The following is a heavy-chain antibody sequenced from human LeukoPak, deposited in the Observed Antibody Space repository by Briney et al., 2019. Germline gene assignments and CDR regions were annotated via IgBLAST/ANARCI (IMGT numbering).Heavy chain of an antibody. D-gene: IGHD6-13*01. J-gene: IGHJ4*02. CDR2: ISSSSSTI. CDR3: ARGLGSSWGSYYFGY. CDR1: GFTFSSYS. V-gene: IGHV3-48*04. Sequence: GGSLRLSRAASGFTFSSYSMNWVRQAPGKGLEWVSYISSSSSTIYYADSVKGRFTISRDNAKNSLYLQMNSLRAEDTAVYYCARGLGSSWGSYYFGYWGQGTLVTVSS.